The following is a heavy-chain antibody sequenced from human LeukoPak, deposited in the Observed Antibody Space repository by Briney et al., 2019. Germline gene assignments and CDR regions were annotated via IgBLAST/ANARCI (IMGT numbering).Heavy chain of an antibody. CDR1: GFTFSSYW. CDR3: AKDPGEVIGPY. CDR2: IKQDGSEK. Sequence: GGSLRLSCAASGFTFSSYWMSWVRQAPGKGLEWVANIKQDGSEKCYVDSVKGRFTISRDNAKNSLYLQMNSLRAEDTAVYYCAKDPGEVIGPYWGQGTLVTVSS. D-gene: IGHD4-17*01. V-gene: IGHV3-7*01. J-gene: IGHJ4*02.